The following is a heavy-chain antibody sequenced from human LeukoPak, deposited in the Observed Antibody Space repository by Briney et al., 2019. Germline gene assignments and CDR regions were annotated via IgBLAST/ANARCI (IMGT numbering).Heavy chain of an antibody. J-gene: IGHJ2*01. CDR1: GGSFSGYY. D-gene: IGHD4-17*01. CDR3: ARGRGGTTVPTGRYFDL. V-gene: IGHV4-34*01. Sequence: SETLSLTCAVYGGSFSGYYWSLIRQPPGKGLEWIGESNHSGSTNYNPSLKSRVTISVDTSKNQFSLKLSSVTAADTAVYYCARGRGGTTVPTGRYFDLWGRGTLVTVSS. CDR2: SNHSGST.